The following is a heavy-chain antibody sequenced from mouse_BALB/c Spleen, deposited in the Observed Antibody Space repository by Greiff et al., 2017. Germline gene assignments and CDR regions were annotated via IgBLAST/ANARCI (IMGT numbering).Heavy chain of an antibody. D-gene: IGHD2-2*01. V-gene: IGHV1-7*01. CDR2: INPSTGYT. CDR1: GYTFTSYW. J-gene: IGHJ1*01. Sequence: VQLQQSGAELAKPGASVKMSCKASGYTFTSYWMHWVKQRPGQGLEWIGYINPSTGYTEYNQKFKDKATLTADKSSSTAYMQLSSLTSEDSAVYYCARTTMHTTGGYWYFDDWGAGTTVTVSS. CDR3: ARTTMHTTGGYWYFDD.